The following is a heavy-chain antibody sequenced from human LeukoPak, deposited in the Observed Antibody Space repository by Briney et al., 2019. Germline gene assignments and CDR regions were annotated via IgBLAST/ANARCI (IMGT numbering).Heavy chain of an antibody. J-gene: IGHJ4*02. D-gene: IGHD6-13*01. Sequence: PGGSLRLSCAASGFTFSSYGMHWVRQAPGKGLEWVAVISYDGCNKYYADSVKGRFTISRDNSKNTLYLQMNSLRAEDTAVYYCAKVQGPGYSSSCLDYWGQGTLVTVSS. V-gene: IGHV3-30*18. CDR1: GFTFSSYG. CDR2: ISYDGCNK. CDR3: AKVQGPGYSSSCLDY.